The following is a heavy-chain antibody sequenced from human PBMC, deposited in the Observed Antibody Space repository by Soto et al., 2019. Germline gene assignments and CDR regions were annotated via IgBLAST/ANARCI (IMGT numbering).Heavy chain of an antibody. CDR3: ARGRRITDGSGAEA. J-gene: IGHJ3*01. V-gene: IGHV4-59*01. CDR2: IYYSGST. CDR1: GGSISSFY. Sequence: PSETLSLTCTVSGGSISSFYWIWIRQPPGKGLEWIGYIYYSGSTNYNPSLKSRVTISVDTSKNQFSLKLSSVTAADTAVYYCARGRRITDGSGAEAWGQGTMVTVSS. D-gene: IGHD3-10*01.